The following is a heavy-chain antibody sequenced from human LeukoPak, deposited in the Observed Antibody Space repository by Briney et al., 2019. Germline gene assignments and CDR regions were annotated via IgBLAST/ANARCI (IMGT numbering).Heavy chain of an antibody. D-gene: IGHD3-22*01. CDR2: ISSSSNYI. CDR3: ARDQDASGYYYENAFDI. Sequence: GGSLRLSCAASGFTFSNYAMSWVRQAPGKGLEWVSSISSSSNYIYYADSVKGRFTISRDNAKNSLYLQMNSLRAEDTAVYYCARDQDASGYYYENAFDIWGQGTMVTVSS. V-gene: IGHV3-21*01. J-gene: IGHJ3*02. CDR1: GFTFSNYA.